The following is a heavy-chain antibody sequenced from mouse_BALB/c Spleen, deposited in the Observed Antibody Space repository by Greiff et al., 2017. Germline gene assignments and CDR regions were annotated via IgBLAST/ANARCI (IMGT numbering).Heavy chain of an antibody. CDR1: GFTFSDYY. J-gene: IGHJ3*01. D-gene: IGHD1-1*01. V-gene: IGHV5-4*02. Sequence: EVKLQESGGGLVKPGGSLKLSCAASGFTFSDYYMYWVRQTPEKRLEWVATISDGGSYTYYPDSVKGRFTISRDNAKNNLYLQMSSLKSEDTAMYYCARDDGSSRFAYWGQGTLVTVSA. CDR3: ARDDGSSRFAY. CDR2: ISDGGSYT.